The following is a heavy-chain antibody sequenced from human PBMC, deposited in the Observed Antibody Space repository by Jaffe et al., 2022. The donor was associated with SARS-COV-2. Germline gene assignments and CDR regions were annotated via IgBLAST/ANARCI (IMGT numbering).Heavy chain of an antibody. CDR2: ISGTATTM. D-gene: IGHD1-26*01. CDR3: ANGQRWEQPHFSDY. J-gene: IGHJ4*02. CDR1: GFTFRTSG. Sequence: EVHLVESGGDLVQPGGSLRLSCAASGFTFRTSGMNWVRQAPGKGLEWISYISGTATTMYYADSVKGRFTISRDNAKNSLYLQMNSLRDEDTAVYYCANGQRWEQPHFSDYWGQGTLVTVSS. V-gene: IGHV3-48*02.